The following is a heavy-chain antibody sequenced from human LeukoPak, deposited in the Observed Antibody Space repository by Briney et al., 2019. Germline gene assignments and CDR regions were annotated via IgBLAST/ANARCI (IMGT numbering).Heavy chain of an antibody. Sequence: GGSLRLSCAASGFTFSSYWMSWVRQAPGKGLEWVVNIKQDGSEKYYVDSVKGRFTISRDNAKNSLYLQMDSLRAEDTAVYYCARVDSTLTYFHYFFMDVWGKGTPVTVSS. CDR3: ARVDSTLTYFHYFFMDV. J-gene: IGHJ6*03. CDR1: GFTFSSYW. CDR2: IKQDGSEK. D-gene: IGHD2-2*01. V-gene: IGHV3-7*01.